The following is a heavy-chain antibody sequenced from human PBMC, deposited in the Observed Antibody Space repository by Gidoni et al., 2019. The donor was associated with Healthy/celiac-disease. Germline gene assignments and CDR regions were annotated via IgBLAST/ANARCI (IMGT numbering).Heavy chain of an antibody. D-gene: IGHD5-18*01. V-gene: IGHV1-69*01. CDR3: ARVRWGTAMVTGYYFDY. J-gene: IGHJ4*02. Sequence: QVQLVQSGAEVKKPGSSVTVACKASGGTFSSYAIFGTANYAQKFQGRVTITADESTSTAYMELSSLRSEDTAVYYCARVRWGTAMVTGYYFDYWGQGTLVTVSS. CDR1: GGTFSSYA. CDR2: FGTA.